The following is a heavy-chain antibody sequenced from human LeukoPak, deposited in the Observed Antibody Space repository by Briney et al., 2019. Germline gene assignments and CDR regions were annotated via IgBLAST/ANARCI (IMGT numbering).Heavy chain of an antibody. D-gene: IGHD3-10*01. V-gene: IGHV4-34*01. J-gene: IGHJ4*02. Sequence: PSETLSLTCAVYGGSFSGHYGSWIRQPPGEGLEWIGEISPRGSTNYSPSLKSRVTISGDTSKHQFSLQLSSVTAADTAVYYCVGYYFGSESYHNYPNFDHWGQGTLVTVSS. CDR3: VGYYFGSESYHNYPNFDH. CDR2: ISPRGST. CDR1: GGSFSGHY.